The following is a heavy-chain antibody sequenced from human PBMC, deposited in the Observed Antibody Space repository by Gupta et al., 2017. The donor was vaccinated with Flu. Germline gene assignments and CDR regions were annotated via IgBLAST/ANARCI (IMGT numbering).Heavy chain of an antibody. CDR1: GYSISSGYY. CDR3: ARGANYYDASGYFY. J-gene: IGHJ4*02. D-gene: IGHD3-22*01. Sequence: QVQLQESGPGLVKPSETLSLTCTVSGYSISSGYYWGWIRQPPGKGLEWIGNIFHSGSTYYNPSLKSRVTISVDTSKNQFSLKVTSVTAADTAVYYCARGANYYDASGYFYWGQGILVTVSS. CDR2: IFHSGST. V-gene: IGHV4-38-2*02.